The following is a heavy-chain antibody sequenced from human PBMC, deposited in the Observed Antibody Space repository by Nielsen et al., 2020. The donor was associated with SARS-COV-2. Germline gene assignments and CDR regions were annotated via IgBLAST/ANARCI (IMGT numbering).Heavy chain of an antibody. Sequence: GESLKISCAASGFSFSIYGLHWVRQAPGKGLEWVAVVSHDGGNKYYADSAKGRFTISRDNSKSTMYLQMNSLRAEDTAVYYCAKAANDDLYYFDYWGQGTLVTVSS. V-gene: IGHV3-30*18. CDR3: AKAANDDLYYFDY. J-gene: IGHJ4*02. CDR1: GFSFSIYG. D-gene: IGHD1-1*01. CDR2: VSHDGGNK.